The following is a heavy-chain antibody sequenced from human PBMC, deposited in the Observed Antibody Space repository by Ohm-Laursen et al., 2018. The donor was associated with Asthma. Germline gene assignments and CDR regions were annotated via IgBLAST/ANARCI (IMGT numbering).Heavy chain of an antibody. CDR2: INHYGSGT. D-gene: IGHD5-18*01. CDR1: GFTSGITFSDYW. J-gene: IGHJ4*02. CDR3: ARDGKVGYSYGGGDY. V-gene: IGHV3-74*01. Sequence: SLRLSCAASGFTSGITFSDYWFHWLRQAPGKGLVWVSRINHYGSGTDYADSVKGRFTISRDNAKNTLYLQMNSLRAEDTAVYYCARDGKVGYSYGGGDYWGQGTLVTVSS.